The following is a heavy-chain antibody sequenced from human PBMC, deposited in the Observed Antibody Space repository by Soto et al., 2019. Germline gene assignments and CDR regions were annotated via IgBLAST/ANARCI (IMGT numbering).Heavy chain of an antibody. CDR1: GGSISSGGYY. CDR3: ARGREVEWLLHDAFDI. V-gene: IGHV4-31*03. J-gene: IGHJ3*02. Sequence: QVQLQESGPGLVKPSQTLSLTCTVSGGSISSGGYYWSWIRQHPGKGLEWIGYIYYSGSTYYNPSLKRRVTISVDTSKNQFSLKLSSVTAADTAVYYCARGREVEWLLHDAFDIWGQGTMVTVSS. D-gene: IGHD3-3*01. CDR2: IYYSGST.